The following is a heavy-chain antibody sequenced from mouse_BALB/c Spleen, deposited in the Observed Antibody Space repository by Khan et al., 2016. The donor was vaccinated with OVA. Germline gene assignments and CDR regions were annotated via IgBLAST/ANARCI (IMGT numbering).Heavy chain of an antibody. D-gene: IGHD1-1*01. Sequence: QVQLQQSGAELAKPGASVKMSCKASGYTFVNYWILWVRQRPGQGLEWIGYINPSIAYTENNQNFKDKATLTADKSSSTAYMQLNSLTSEDSAGYYGARRGLRWDFDYWGQGTTLTVSS. J-gene: IGHJ2*01. CDR2: INPSIAYT. CDR3: ARRGLRWDFDY. V-gene: IGHV1-7*01. CDR1: GYTFVNYW.